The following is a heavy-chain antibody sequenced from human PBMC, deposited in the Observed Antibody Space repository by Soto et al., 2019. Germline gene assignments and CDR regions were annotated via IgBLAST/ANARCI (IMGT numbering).Heavy chain of an antibody. D-gene: IGHD6-6*01. J-gene: IGHJ5*02. CDR2: ISSSSSYI. Sequence: PGGSLRLSCAASGFTFSSYSMNWARQAPGKGLEWVSSISSSSSYIYYADSVKGRFTISRDNAKNSLYLQMNSLRAEDTAVYYCASSIAARRSNWFDPWGQGTLVTVSS. CDR1: GFTFSSYS. V-gene: IGHV3-21*01. CDR3: ASSIAARRSNWFDP.